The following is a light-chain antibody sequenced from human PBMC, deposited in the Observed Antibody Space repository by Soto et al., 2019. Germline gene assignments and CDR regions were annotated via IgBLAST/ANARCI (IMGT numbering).Light chain of an antibody. CDR1: QGISSY. CDR3: QKYNSAPFT. V-gene: IGKV1-27*01. J-gene: IGKJ3*01. CDR2: VAS. Sequence: DIQMTQSPSSLSASVGDRVTITCRASQGISSYLAWFQQKLGKVPKLLISVASTLQSGVPSRFSGSGSGTDFTITISSLQPEDVAIYYCQKYNSAPFTFGPGTKVDIK.